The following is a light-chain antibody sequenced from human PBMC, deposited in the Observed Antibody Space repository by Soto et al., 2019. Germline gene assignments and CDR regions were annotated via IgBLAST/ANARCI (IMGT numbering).Light chain of an antibody. Sequence: EIVLTQSPATLSLSPGERATLSCRASQSVSSYLAWYQQKPGQAPRLLIYDASNRATGIPARFSGSGSGTEFTLTISSLQSEDFTVYSCLQCHNLWAFGQGTKVDIK. V-gene: IGKV3-11*01. CDR3: LQCHNLWA. CDR2: DAS. CDR1: QSVSSY. J-gene: IGKJ1*01.